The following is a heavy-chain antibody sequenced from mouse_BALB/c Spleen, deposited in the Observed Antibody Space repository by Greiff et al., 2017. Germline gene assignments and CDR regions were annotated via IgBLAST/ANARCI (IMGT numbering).Heavy chain of an antibody. V-gene: IGHV2-4-1*01. CDR1: GFSLTSYG. CDR2: IWSGGST. CDR3: ARNSIYYGNHYYAMDY. J-gene: IGHJ4*01. D-gene: IGHD2-1*01. Sequence: VMLVESGPGLVQPSQSLSITCTVSGFSLTSYGVHWVRQSPGKGLEWLGVIWSGGSTDYNAAFISRLSISKDNSKSQVFFKMNSLQADDTAIYYCARNSIYYGNHYYAMDYWGQGTSVTVSS.